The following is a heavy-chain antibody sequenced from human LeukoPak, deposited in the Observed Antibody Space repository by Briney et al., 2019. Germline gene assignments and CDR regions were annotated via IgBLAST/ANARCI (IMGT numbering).Heavy chain of an antibody. D-gene: IGHD3-10*01. V-gene: IGHV3-23*01. CDR3: AKERVLLWFGELLEGFDY. Sequence: PGGSLRLSCAASGFTFSSSAMSWVRQAPGKGLEWVSNISGSGSGGSTYYADSVKGRFTISRDNSKNTLYLQMNSLRAEDTAVYYCAKERVLLWFGELLEGFDYWGQGTLVTVSS. J-gene: IGHJ4*02. CDR2: ISGSGSGGST. CDR1: GFTFSSSA.